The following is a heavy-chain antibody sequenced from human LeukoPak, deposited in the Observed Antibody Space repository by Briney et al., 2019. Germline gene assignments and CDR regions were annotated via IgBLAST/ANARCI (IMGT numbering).Heavy chain of an antibody. J-gene: IGHJ4*02. Sequence: GGSLRLSCATSGFTFSNYAMSWVRQAPGQGLEWVSNIGISGSTYYADSVKGRFTISRDNSKNTLYLQMNSLRAEDTAVYYCAKGLQRWPVSPFDYWGQGTLVTVSS. CDR1: GFTFSNYA. V-gene: IGHV3-23*01. CDR2: IGISGST. D-gene: IGHD5-24*01. CDR3: AKGLQRWPVSPFDY.